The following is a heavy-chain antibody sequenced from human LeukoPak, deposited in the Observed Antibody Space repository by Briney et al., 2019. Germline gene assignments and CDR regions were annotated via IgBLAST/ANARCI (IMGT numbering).Heavy chain of an antibody. CDR3: ARQYLTMVQDV. D-gene: IGHD3-10*01. CDR1: GFTFSNYG. V-gene: IGHV3-33*01. Sequence: GGSLGLSCAASGFTFSNYGMHWVRQAPGKGLEWVAINWYDGSNKYYADSVKGRFTISRDNSKNTLYLQMNSVRAEDTAVCYWARQYLTMVQDVWGKGTTVTVSS. J-gene: IGHJ6*04. CDR2: NWYDGSNK.